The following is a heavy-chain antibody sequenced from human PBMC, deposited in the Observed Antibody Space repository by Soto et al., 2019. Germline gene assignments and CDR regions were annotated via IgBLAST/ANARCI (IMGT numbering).Heavy chain of an antibody. CDR1: GGTFSSYT. CDR3: ASDFYCSGGSCPGDFDY. CDR2: IIPILGIA. V-gene: IGHV1-69*02. J-gene: IGHJ4*02. Sequence: QVQLVQSGAEVKKPGSSVKVSCKASGGTFSSYTISWVRQAPGQGLEWMGRIIPILGIANYAQKFQGRVTITADNSTSTASMELSSLRSEDTAVYYCASDFYCSGGSCPGDFDYWGQGTLVTVSS. D-gene: IGHD2-15*01.